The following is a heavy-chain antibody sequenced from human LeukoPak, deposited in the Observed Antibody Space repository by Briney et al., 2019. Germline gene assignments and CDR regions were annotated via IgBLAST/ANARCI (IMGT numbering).Heavy chain of an antibody. Sequence: SETLSLTCTVSGVSISSSGHYWGWIRQPAGKGLEWIASVFYPGNTYYNPSLKSRVTISVDTSKNQFSLRLSSVTAADTAVYYCARRNYYGWATYYPWGQGTLVTVSS. CDR3: ARRNYYGWATYYP. V-gene: IGHV4-39*01. J-gene: IGHJ5*02. CDR2: VFYPGNT. D-gene: IGHD3-10*01. CDR1: GVSISSSGHY.